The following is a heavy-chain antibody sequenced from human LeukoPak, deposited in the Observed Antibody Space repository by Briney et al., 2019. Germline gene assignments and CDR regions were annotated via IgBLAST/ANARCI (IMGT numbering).Heavy chain of an antibody. CDR1: GGSISSGGYS. J-gene: IGHJ5*02. D-gene: IGHD3-22*01. CDR2: IYYSGST. Sequence: SETLPLTCTVSGGSISSGGYSWSWIRQHPGKGLEWIGYIYYSGSTYYNPSLKSRVTISVDTSKNQFSLKLSSVTAADTAVYYCALLYYDSSGYSTAYNWFDPWGQGTLVTVSS. V-gene: IGHV4-31*03. CDR3: ALLYYDSSGYSTAYNWFDP.